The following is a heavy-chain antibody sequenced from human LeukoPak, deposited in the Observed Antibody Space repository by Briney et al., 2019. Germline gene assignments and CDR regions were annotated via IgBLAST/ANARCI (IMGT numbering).Heavy chain of an antibody. CDR3: AKYSDSTGAHYFDY. CDR1: GFTFRSHG. D-gene: IGHD2/OR15-2a*01. Sequence: GGSLRLSCAASGFTFRSHGMHWVRQAPGKGLEWVSTIGGSGANTYYADSVKGRFTISRDNSKNTLSLQMNSLRVEDTALYYCAKYSDSTGAHYFDYWGQGTLVTVSS. V-gene: IGHV3-23*01. CDR2: IGGSGANT. J-gene: IGHJ4*02.